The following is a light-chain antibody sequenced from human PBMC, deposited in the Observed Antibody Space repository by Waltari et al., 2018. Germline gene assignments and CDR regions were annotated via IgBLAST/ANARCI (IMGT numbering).Light chain of an antibody. Sequence: EIVLTQSPGTLSLSLGERATLSCRASQSVSSSYLAWYQQKPGQAPRLLIYGASSRATGIPDRFSGSESGTDFTLTISRLEPEDFAVYYCQQYGSSPRTFGQGTKVEIK. CDR3: QQYGSSPRT. V-gene: IGKV3-20*01. CDR2: GAS. CDR1: QSVSSSY. J-gene: IGKJ1*01.